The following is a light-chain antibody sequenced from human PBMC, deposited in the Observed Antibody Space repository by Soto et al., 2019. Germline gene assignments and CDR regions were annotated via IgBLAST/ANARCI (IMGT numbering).Light chain of an antibody. CDR2: DVT. CDR1: SSDVGAYNY. J-gene: IGLJ3*02. Sequence: QSALTQPRSLSGSPGHSVTISCTGTSSDVGAYNYVAWYQQRAGEAPELMIYDVTKRPSGVPDRFSGAKSGNTAFLTISGLHSEDEADYYCSSYAGAYLWVFGGGTQLTVL. CDR3: SSYAGAYLWV. V-gene: IGLV2-11*01.